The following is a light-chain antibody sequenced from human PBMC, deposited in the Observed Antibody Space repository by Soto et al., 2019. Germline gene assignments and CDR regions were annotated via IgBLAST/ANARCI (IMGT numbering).Light chain of an antibody. V-gene: IGKV3-20*01. Sequence: EIVLTQSPGTLSLSPGERATLSCRASQSISSSYLAWYQQKPGQAPRLLVYGASSRATGIPDRFSGSGSGTDFTLTISRREPEEFALYYCQQYSSTFWTFGQGTKVEIK. J-gene: IGKJ1*01. CDR2: GAS. CDR1: QSISSSY. CDR3: QQYSSTFWT.